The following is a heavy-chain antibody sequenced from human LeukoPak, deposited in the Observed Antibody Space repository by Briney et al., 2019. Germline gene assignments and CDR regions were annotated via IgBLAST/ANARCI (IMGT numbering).Heavy chain of an antibody. CDR2: IYYSGST. CDR3: ARPTGSGSYYNPRSWYFDL. CDR1: GGSISSSSYY. J-gene: IGHJ2*01. V-gene: IGHV4-39*07. Sequence: SETLSLTCTVSGGSISSSSYYWGWIRQPPGKGLEWIGSIYYSGSTYYNPSLKSRVTISVDKSKNQFSLKLSSVTAADTAVYYCARPTGSGSYYNPRSWYFDLWGRGTLVTVSS. D-gene: IGHD3-10*01.